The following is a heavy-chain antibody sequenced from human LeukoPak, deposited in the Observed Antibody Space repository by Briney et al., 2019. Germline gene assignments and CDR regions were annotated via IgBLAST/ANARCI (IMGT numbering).Heavy chain of an antibody. D-gene: IGHD6-19*01. CDR2: IHGTGETI. V-gene: IGHV3-48*03. CDR3: ARDPTTSIAVAGTEDAFDI. CDR1: GFTFSSYD. J-gene: IGHJ3*02. Sequence: TGGSLRLSCVASGFTFSSYDMNWVRQAPGKGLEWVAYIHGTGETIYYADAVKGRFTISRDNAKNSLSLQMSSLRSEDTAVYYCARDPTTSIAVAGTEDAFDIWGQGTMVTVSS.